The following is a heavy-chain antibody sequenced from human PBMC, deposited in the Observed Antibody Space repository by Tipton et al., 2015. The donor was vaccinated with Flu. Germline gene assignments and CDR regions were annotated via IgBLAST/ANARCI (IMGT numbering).Heavy chain of an antibody. D-gene: IGHD3-3*01. CDR1: GFTFSSYG. CDR3: AKDLRESSGYYSGPWVKQTYYFYYGMYV. J-gene: IGHJ6*02. Sequence: CAASGFTFSSYGMHWVRQAPGKGLEWEEVISYDGSNKYYADSVKGRFTISRDNSKNTLYLQMNSLRAEDTAVYYCAKDLRESSGYYSGPWVKQTYYFYYGMYVLGQGTTVPVSS. V-gene: IGHV3-30*18. CDR2: ISYDGSNK.